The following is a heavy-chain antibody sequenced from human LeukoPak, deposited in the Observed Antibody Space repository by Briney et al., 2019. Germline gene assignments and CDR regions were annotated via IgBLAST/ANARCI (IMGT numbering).Heavy chain of an antibody. CDR3: AIIAAAGTIFDY. CDR2: INHSGST. Sequence: GSLRLSCAASGFTFSSYWMSWIRQPPGKGLEWIGEINHSGSTNYNPSLKSRVTISVDTSKNQFSLKLSSVTAADTAVYYCAIIAAAGTIFDYWGQGTLVTVSS. CDR1: GFTFSSYW. D-gene: IGHD6-13*01. V-gene: IGHV4-34*08. J-gene: IGHJ4*02.